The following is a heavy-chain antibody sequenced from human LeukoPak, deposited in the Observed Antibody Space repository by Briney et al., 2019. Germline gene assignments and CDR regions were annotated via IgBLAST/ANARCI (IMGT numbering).Heavy chain of an antibody. CDR1: GYTFTSYG. CDR3: ARGSGVHIVAWGYFDY. CDR2: ISAYNGNT. Sequence: ASVKVSCKAFGYTFTSYGISWVRQAPGQGLEWMGWISAYNGNTNYAQKLQGRVTMTTDTSTSTAYMELRSLRSDDTAVYYCARGSGVHIVAWGYFDYWGQGTLVTVSS. J-gene: IGHJ4*02. D-gene: IGHD2-15*01. V-gene: IGHV1-18*04.